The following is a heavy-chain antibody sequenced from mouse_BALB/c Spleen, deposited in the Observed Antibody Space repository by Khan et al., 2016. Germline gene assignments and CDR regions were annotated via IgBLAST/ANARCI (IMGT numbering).Heavy chain of an antibody. J-gene: IGHJ1*01. CDR2: INTHSGVP. CDR1: GYTFTTAG. CDR3: ARCGNFFHWYFDV. Sequence: QIQLVQSGPELKKPGETVRISCKASGYTFTTAGMQWVQKMPGKGLKWIGWINTHSGVPKYAEDFKGRFAFSLETSASTAYLQISNLKIEDTATYFCARCGNFFHWYFDVWGAGTTITVSS. V-gene: IGHV9-4*02. D-gene: IGHD2-1*01.